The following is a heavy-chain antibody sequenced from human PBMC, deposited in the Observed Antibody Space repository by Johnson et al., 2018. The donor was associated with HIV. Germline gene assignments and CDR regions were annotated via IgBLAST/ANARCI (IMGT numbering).Heavy chain of an antibody. Sequence: VQLVESGGGLVQPGGSLRLSCAASGFTFSSYAMSWVRQATGKGLEWVSAISGSGGSTYYAESVKGRFTISRDTSKNSLYLQMNSLKTEDTAVYYCTTDWELPPKSPRAFDIWGQGTMVTVSS. CDR3: TTDWELPPKSPRAFDI. CDR1: GFTFSSYA. V-gene: IGHV3-23*04. CDR2: ISGSGGST. D-gene: IGHD1-26*01. J-gene: IGHJ3*02.